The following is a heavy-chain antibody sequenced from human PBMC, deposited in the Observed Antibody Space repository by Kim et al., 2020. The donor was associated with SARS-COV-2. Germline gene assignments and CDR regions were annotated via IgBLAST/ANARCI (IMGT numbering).Heavy chain of an antibody. CDR1: GFTFSDHY. J-gene: IGHJ4*02. D-gene: IGHD2-15*01. CDR2: IINSGTTI. V-gene: IGHV3-11*01. CDR3: ARGGVGYCSDTTCYDKKGLDY. Sequence: GGSLRLSCAASGFTFSDHYMTWIRQAPGMGLDWVSFIINSGTTIWYADSVKGRFTISRDNTKNLLYLQMNSLRAEDTAVYYCARGGVGYCSDTTCYDKKGLDYWGQGTLVTVSS.